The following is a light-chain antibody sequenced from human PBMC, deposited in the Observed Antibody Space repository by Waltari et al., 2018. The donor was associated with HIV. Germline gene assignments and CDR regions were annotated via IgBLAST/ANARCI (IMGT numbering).Light chain of an antibody. CDR3: SSYTNSDILL. CDR2: GVN. CDR1: NTDIGPYNL. J-gene: IGLJ2*01. Sequence: QSALTQPASVSGSPGQSITIPCTGANTDIGPYNLFSWYRQHPDKAPQLLTDGVNTRPSGVSDRFSGPKSGNTASLTISSLQAEDEADYYCSSYTNSDILLFGGGTKLTVL. V-gene: IGLV2-14*01.